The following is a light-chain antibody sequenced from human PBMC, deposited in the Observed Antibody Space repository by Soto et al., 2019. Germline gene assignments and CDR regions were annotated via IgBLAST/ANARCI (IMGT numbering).Light chain of an antibody. Sequence: QSALTQPPSASGSPGQSVTISCTGTSSDVGSYNYVSWYQQYPGKVPKLIISEVTNRPSGVPDRFSGSKSGNTASLTVSGLQAEDEADYYCTSSAGDNTMLFGGGTKLTVL. CDR2: EVT. V-gene: IGLV2-8*01. J-gene: IGLJ2*01. CDR1: SSDVGSYNY. CDR3: TSSAGDNTML.